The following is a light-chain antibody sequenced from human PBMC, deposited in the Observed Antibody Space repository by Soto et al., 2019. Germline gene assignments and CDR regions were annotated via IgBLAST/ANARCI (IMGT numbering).Light chain of an antibody. CDR3: QQYYSIPYT. CDR1: QTILHSSNNSNC. V-gene: IGKV4-1*01. J-gene: IGKJ2*01. Sequence: DILMTQSPDSLAVSLGERATINCKSSQTILHSSNNSNCLTWYQQKPGQPPRLLIYWASNRQPRVPDRFSGSGSGTDFTLTISSLQADDVAVYYCQQYYSIPYTFGQGTKLEIK. CDR2: WAS.